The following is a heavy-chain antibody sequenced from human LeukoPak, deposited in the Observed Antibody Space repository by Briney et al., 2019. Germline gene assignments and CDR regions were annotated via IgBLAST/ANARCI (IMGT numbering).Heavy chain of an antibody. CDR1: GGSFSGYY. CDR2: INHSGST. Sequence: SETLSLTCAVYGGSFSGYYWSWIRQPPGKGLEWIGKINHSGSTNYNPSLKSRVTISVDTSKNQFSLKLSSVTAADTAVYYCARGGGILTGYYRYYYYYGMDVWGQGTTVTVSS. D-gene: IGHD3-9*01. J-gene: IGHJ6*02. CDR3: ARGGGILTGYYRYYYYYGMDV. V-gene: IGHV4-34*01.